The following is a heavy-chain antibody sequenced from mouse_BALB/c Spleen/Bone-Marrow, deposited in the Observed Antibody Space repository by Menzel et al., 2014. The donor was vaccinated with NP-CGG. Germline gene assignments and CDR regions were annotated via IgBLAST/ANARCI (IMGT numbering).Heavy chain of an antibody. J-gene: IGHJ2*01. CDR3: TRWYYGNYFDY. D-gene: IGHD2-1*01. V-gene: IGHV1S22*01. CDR1: GYTFTSYW. Sequence: LQQSGSELVRSGASVKLSCKASGYTFTSYWMHWVRQRPGQGLEWIGNIYPGSGSTNYDEKFKSKATLTVDKSSSTAYMQLSSLTSEDSAVYYCTRWYYGNYFDYWGQGTTLTVSS. CDR2: IYPGSGST.